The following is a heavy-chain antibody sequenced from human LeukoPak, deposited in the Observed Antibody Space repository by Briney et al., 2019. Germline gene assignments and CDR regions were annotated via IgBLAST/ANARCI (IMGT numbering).Heavy chain of an antibody. CDR1: GYSISSGYY. D-gene: IGHD3-10*01. CDR2: FYHSGST. V-gene: IGHV4-38-2*01. Sequence: SETLSLTCAVSGYSISSGYYWGWIRQPPGKGLEWIGSFYHSGSTYYNPSLKSRLTISVDTSKNQFSLKLSSVTAADTAVYYCARGFEEEVRGVTDFDYWGQGTLVTVSS. J-gene: IGHJ4*02. CDR3: ARGFEEEVRGVTDFDY.